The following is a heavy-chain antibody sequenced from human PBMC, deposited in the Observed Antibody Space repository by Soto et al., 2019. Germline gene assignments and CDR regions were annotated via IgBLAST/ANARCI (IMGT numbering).Heavy chain of an antibody. J-gene: IGHJ5*02. CDR3: ASGHVPAAIDWFDP. V-gene: IGHV1-69*01. CDR2: IIPIFGTA. D-gene: IGHD2-2*02. Sequence: QVQLVQSGAEVKKPGSSVTVSCKASGGTFSSYAISWVRQAPGQGLEWMGGIIPIFGTANYAQKFQGRVTIAADESTSTAYMELSSLRSEDTAVYYCASGHVPAAIDWFDPWGQGTLVTVSS. CDR1: GGTFSSYA.